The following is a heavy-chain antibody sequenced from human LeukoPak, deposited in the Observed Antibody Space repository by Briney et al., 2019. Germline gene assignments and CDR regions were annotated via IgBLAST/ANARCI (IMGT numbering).Heavy chain of an antibody. CDR2: IKEDGSER. CDR3: AKTGSSTFWD. V-gene: IGHV3-7*01. CDR1: GFTFGDYA. Sequence: GRSLRLSCTASGFTFGDYAMSWVRQAPGKGLEWVANIKEDGSERYHVDGRFTVSRDNVKNSLYLQLNSLRVEDTAVYYCAKTGSSTFWDWGQGTLVTVSS. J-gene: IGHJ4*02. D-gene: IGHD3-3*02.